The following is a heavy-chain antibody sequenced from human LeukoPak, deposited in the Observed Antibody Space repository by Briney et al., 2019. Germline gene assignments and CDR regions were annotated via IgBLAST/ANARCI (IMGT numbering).Heavy chain of an antibody. J-gene: IGHJ6*02. D-gene: IGHD3-10*01. V-gene: IGHV6-1*01. CDR2: TYYRSKCSN. CDR3: AREGPLLWFGELVSANDYYYGMDV. CDR1: GDSVSSNSAA. Sequence: PSQTLSLTCAISGDSVSSNSAAWNWIRQSPSRGLEWPGRTYYRSKCSNHYEESVKSRITINPDTSKNQFSLQLNSVTPEDTAVYYCAREGPLLWFGELVSANDYYYGMDVWGQGTTVTVSS.